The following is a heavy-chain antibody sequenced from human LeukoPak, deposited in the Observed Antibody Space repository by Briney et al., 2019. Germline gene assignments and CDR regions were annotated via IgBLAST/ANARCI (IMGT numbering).Heavy chain of an antibody. V-gene: IGHV3-74*01. CDR3: ARDQVLWWKPVGNFDL. J-gene: IGHJ2*01. CDR2: LNTDGSTT. Sequence: GGSLRLSCAASGFTFSTYGMHWVRQAPEKGLVWVSRLNTDGSTTVYADSVKGRFSISRDNAKNTLYLQMNSLRVEDTAVYYCARDQVLWWKPVGNFDLWGRGTLVTVSS. CDR1: GFTFSTYG. D-gene: IGHD2-21*01.